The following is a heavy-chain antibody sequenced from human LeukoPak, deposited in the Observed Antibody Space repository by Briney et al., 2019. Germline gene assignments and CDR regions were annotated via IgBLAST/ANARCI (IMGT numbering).Heavy chain of an antibody. V-gene: IGHV4-4*02. D-gene: IGHD3-22*01. J-gene: IGHJ5*02. CDR2: IYHSGST. Sequence: PSETLSLTCAVSGGSISSSNWWSWVRQPPGKGLEWIGEIYHSGSTNYNPSFNSRVTMSLDESKSQFSLKLISVTAADTAVYYCARKYYSDTSGYYNWFDPWGQGTLVTVSS. CDR3: ARKYYSDTSGYYNWFDP. CDR1: GGSISSSNW.